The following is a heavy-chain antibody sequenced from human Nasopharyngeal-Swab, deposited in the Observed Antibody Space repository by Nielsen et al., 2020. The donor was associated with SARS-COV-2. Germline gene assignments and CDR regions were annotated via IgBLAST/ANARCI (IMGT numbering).Heavy chain of an antibody. CDR2: ISGSGGST. D-gene: IGHD1-26*01. J-gene: IGHJ4*02. CDR3: ARQDRVGAYSFDY. V-gene: IGHV3-23*01. CDR1: GFTFSSYA. Sequence: GGSLRLSCAASGFTFSSYAMSRVRQAPGKGLEWVSAISGSGGSTYYADSVKGRFTISRDNSKNTLYLQMNSLRAEDTAVYYCARQDRVGAYSFDYWGQGTLVTVSS.